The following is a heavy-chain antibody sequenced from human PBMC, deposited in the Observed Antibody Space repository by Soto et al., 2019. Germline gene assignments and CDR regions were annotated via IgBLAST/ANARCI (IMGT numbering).Heavy chain of an antibody. V-gene: IGHV3-15*07. CDR1: GVTLTNVW. D-gene: IGHD5-18*01. CDR2: IKSKTDGGTT. Sequence: GGSLRLSCAVSGVTLTNVWMNWVRQAPGKGPEWVGRIKSKTDGGTTDYAAPVKGRFTISRDDSENTLYLQMNSLNTEDTAVYYCSHGYHKYFYSWGQGTLVTVS. J-gene: IGHJ4*02. CDR3: SHGYHKYFYS.